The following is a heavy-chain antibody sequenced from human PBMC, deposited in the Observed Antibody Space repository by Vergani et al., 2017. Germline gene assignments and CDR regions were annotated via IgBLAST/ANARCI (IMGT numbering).Heavy chain of an antibody. V-gene: IGHV1-2*02. CDR2: INPNSGGT. J-gene: IGHJ6*03. D-gene: IGHD3-3*01. Sequence: QVQLVQSGAEVKKPGASVKVSCKASGYTFTGYYMHWVRQAPGQGLEWMGWINPNSGGTNYAQKFQGRVTMTRDTSISTAYMELSRLRSDDTAVYYCARDSSTSFGVVDYYYYMDVWGKGTTVTVSS. CDR1: GYTFTGYY. CDR3: ARDSSTSFGVVDYYYYMDV.